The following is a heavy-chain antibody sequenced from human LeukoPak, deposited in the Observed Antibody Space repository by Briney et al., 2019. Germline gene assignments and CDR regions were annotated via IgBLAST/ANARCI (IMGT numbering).Heavy chain of an antibody. D-gene: IGHD6-19*01. Sequence: GGSLRLSRAASGFTVSSNYMSWVRQAPGKGLEWVSVIYSGGSTYYADSVKGRFTISRDNSKNTLYLQMNSLRAEDTAVYYCARGPAAGWYPGPRSYYGMDVWGQGTTVTVSS. CDR2: IYSGGST. V-gene: IGHV3-66*01. CDR3: ARGPAAGWYPGPRSYYGMDV. J-gene: IGHJ6*02. CDR1: GFTVSSNY.